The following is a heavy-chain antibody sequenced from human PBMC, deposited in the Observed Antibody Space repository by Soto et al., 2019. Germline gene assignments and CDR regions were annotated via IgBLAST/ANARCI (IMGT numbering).Heavy chain of an antibody. CDR3: ARGRGSHGWSDY. CDR2: IYNSGST. Sequence: TETLSLTCTVSGGSISSYYWSWIRQPPGKGLEWIGYIYNSGSTNYNPSLKSRVTISGDTSKNQFSLKLNSVTAADTAVYFCARGRGSHGWSDYWGPGTLVTVSS. V-gene: IGHV4-59*01. CDR1: GGSISSYY. D-gene: IGHD6-19*01. J-gene: IGHJ4*02.